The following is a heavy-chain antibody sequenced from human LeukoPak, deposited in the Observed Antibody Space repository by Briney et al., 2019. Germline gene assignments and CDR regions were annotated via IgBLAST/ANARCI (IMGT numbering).Heavy chain of an antibody. V-gene: IGHV3-74*01. J-gene: IGHJ4*02. Sequence: GGSLRLSCAASQSIFYSYWMHWVRQVPGKGLAWVSRVNSDVTSTSYADSVKGRFTVSRDNTKNTLYLQMDSLRVDDTAVYYCAGGGFSGFDRWGQGIVVTVSS. CDR1: QSIFYSYW. D-gene: IGHD4-23*01. CDR3: AGGGFSGFDR. CDR2: VNSDVTST.